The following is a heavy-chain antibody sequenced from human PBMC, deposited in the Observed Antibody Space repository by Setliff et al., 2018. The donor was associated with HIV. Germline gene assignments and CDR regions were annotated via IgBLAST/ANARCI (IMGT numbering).Heavy chain of an antibody. D-gene: IGHD3-3*01. CDR3: ARGRDYTGSWFRPFYLDF. CDR2: INHSGST. J-gene: IGHJ4*01. Sequence: SETLSLTCAVYGGSFSAYRWSWIRQTPGKGLEWLGEINHSGSTAYNLALESRVSMSIDTSKNQFSLKLTSVTAADTAIYYCARGRDYTGSWFRPFYLDFWGHGNLVTVPQ. CDR1: GGSFSAYR. V-gene: IGHV4-34*01.